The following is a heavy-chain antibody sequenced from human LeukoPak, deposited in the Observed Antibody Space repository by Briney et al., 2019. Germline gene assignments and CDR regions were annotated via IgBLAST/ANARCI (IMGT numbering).Heavy chain of an antibody. D-gene: IGHD4-17*01. V-gene: IGHV1-8*01. Sequence: ASVTVSCKASGYTFTSYDINWVRQATGQGLEWMGWMNPNSGNTGYAQKFQGRVTMTRNTSISTAYMELSSLRSEDTAVYYCARGVATVTTKPSWFDPWGQGTLVTVSS. J-gene: IGHJ5*02. CDR3: ARGVATVTTKPSWFDP. CDR2: MNPNSGNT. CDR1: GYTFTSYD.